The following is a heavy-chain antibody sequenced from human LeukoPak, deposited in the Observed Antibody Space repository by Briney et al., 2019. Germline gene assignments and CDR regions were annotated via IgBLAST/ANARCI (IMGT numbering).Heavy chain of an antibody. J-gene: IGHJ3*02. CDR1: GYTFTSYY. D-gene: IGHD3-22*01. CDR2: INPSGGST. V-gene: IGHV1-46*01. CDR3: ARAHDSSGPHDAFDI. Sequence: ASVKVSCKASGYTFTSYYMHWVPQAPGQGLEWMGIINPSGGSTSYAQKFQGRVTMTRDTSTSTVYMELSSLRSEDTAVYYCARAHDSSGPHDAFDIWGQGTMVTVSS.